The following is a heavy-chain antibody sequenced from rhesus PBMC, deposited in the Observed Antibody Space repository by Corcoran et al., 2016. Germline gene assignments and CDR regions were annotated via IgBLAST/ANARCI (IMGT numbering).Heavy chain of an antibody. D-gene: IGHD4-23*01. CDR1: GGSFSGYY. CDR2: VSGSSGNT. V-gene: IGHV4-165*01. J-gene: IGHJ4*01. CDR3: ARDPGGYGRYSKRGGY. Sequence: QVQLQESGPGLVKPSETLSLTCAVSGGSFSGYYWGWSRQPPGKGLEWIGYVSGSSGNTDYNPSLKSRVTISTDTSKNQFSLRLSSVTDADTAVYYCARDPGGYGRYSKRGGYWGQGVLVTVSS.